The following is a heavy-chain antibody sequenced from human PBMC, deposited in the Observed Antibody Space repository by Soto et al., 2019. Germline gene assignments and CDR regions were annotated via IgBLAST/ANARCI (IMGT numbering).Heavy chain of an antibody. CDR2: ISGSGGST. CDR3: AKPGDFWSGYYINRYYYYGMDV. CDR1: GFTFSSYA. Sequence: EVQLLESGGGLVQPGGSLRLSCAASGFTFSSYAMSWVRQAPGKGLEWVSAISGSGGSTYYADSVKGRFTISRDNSKNTLYLQMNSLRAEETAVYYCAKPGDFWSGYYINRYYYYGMDVWGQGTTVTVSS. D-gene: IGHD3-3*01. J-gene: IGHJ6*02. V-gene: IGHV3-23*01.